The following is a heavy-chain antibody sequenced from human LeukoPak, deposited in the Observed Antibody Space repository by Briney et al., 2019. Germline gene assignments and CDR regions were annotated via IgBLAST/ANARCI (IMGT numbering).Heavy chain of an antibody. CDR1: GFTFSSYG. CDR2: IRYDGSNK. CDR3: AKDQGNWNDEGSFHY. D-gene: IGHD1-1*01. J-gene: IGHJ4*02. V-gene: IGHV3-30*02. Sequence: GGSLRLSCAASGFTFSSYGMHWVRQAPGKGLEWVAFIRYDGSNKYYADSVKGRFTISRDNSKNTLYLQMNSLRAEDTAVYYCAKDQGNWNDEGSFHYWGQGTLVTVSS.